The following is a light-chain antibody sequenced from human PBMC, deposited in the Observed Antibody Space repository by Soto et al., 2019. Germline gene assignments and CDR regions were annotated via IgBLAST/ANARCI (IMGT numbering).Light chain of an antibody. CDR2: SAS. CDR1: KSINHY. Sequence: IQMTQSPASLSVSVGYRVTITCRASKSINHYLNWYLQRPGQAPKLLIRSASTLQRGVPSRFSGSGSRTEFTLTIADLQPDDFGTYYCQQSLTMPITFGHGTRLENK. V-gene: IGKV1-39*01. CDR3: QQSLTMPIT. J-gene: IGKJ5*01.